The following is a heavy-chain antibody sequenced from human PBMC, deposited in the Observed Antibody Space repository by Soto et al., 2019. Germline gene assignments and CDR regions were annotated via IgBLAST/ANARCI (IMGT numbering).Heavy chain of an antibody. CDR1: GFTFSSYA. CDR2: ISGSGGST. V-gene: IGHV3-23*01. J-gene: IGHJ5*02. CDR3: AKVGAAAGTNWFDP. Sequence: GGSLRLSCAASGFTFSSYAMSWVRQAPGKGLEWVSAISGSGGSTYYTDSVKGRFTISRDNSKNTLYLQMNSLRAEDTAVYYCAKVGAAAGTNWFDPWGQGTLVTVSS. D-gene: IGHD6-13*01.